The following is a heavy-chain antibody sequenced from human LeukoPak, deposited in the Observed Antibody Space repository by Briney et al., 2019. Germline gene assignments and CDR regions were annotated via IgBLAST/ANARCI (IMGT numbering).Heavy chain of an antibody. Sequence: ASVKVSCTASEYTFTGYYLHWVRQAPGQGLEWMGWINHHSGDIDSAQKFQGRVTMTRDTSISTAYMELSMLRSDDTAVYYCSRHYYESSGYNDYWGQGTLVTVSS. CDR2: INHHSGDI. CDR3: SRHYYESSGYNDY. D-gene: IGHD3-22*01. V-gene: IGHV1-2*02. CDR1: EYTFTGYY. J-gene: IGHJ4*02.